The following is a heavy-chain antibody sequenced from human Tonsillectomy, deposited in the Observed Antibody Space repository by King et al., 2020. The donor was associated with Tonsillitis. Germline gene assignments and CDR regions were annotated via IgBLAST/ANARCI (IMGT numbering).Heavy chain of an antibody. Sequence: TQLVQSGPEVKKPGTSVKVSCKASGFTFTRSAVQWVRQARGQRLEWIGWIVVGSGDTNYAQKFQERATITRDKSTGTAYMELSSLRSDDTAVYFCAADRPSSYGSTWLSFDQWGQGTLVTVSS. CDR3: AADRPSSYGSTWLSFDQ. D-gene: IGHD6-13*01. V-gene: IGHV1-58*01. CDR2: IVVGSGDT. J-gene: IGHJ4*02. CDR1: GFTFTRSA.